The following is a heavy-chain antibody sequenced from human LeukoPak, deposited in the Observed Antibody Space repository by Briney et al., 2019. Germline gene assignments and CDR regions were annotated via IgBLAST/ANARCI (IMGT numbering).Heavy chain of an antibody. D-gene: IGHD3-22*01. CDR3: ARDVSSGYYSNY. Sequence: GGSLRLSCAASGFTFSDYYMTWIRQAPGKGLEWVSYISGSGISIFYADSVKGRFTISRDNAKNSLYLQMNSLRADDTAVYYCARDVSSGYYSNYWGQGTLVTVSS. J-gene: IGHJ4*02. CDR1: GFTFSDYY. CDR2: ISGSGISI. V-gene: IGHV3-11*01.